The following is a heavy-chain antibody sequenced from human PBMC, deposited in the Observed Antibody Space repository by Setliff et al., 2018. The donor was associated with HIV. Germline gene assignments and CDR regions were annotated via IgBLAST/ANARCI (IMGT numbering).Heavy chain of an antibody. Sequence: SETLSLPCAVYGGSFSCFSWNWIRQPPGKGLEWIWGINNYGVTLYTSSLAGRVTISVDTSKNQFSLTLKSLTVADTALSFCSRGPTIRGSFTGVVYTATLPSFDTWSQGSRVNVYS. V-gene: IGHV4-34*01. CDR1: GGSFSCFS. CDR2: INNYGVT. J-gene: IGHJ4*02. CDR3: SRGPTIRGSFTGVVYTATLPSFDT. D-gene: IGHD3-3*01.